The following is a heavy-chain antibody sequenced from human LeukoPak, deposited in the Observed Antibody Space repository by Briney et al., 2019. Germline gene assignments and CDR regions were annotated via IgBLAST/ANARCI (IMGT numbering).Heavy chain of an antibody. Sequence: SETLSLTCTVSGGSITGYHWSWIRQPPGKGLEWIGYIYSSETTNYKPSLKSRVTISADTSKNQFSLKLTSVTAADTAIYYCARRNDFDIWGPRDNGHRLF. CDR1: GGSITGYH. CDR3: ARRNDFDI. CDR2: IYSSETT. V-gene: IGHV4-4*08. J-gene: IGHJ3*02.